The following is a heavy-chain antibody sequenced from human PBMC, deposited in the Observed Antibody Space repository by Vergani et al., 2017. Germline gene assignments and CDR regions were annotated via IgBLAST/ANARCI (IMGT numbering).Heavy chain of an antibody. Sequence: QVQLVESGGRVVQPGRSLRLSCAASGFTFSSYGMHWVRQAPGKGLEWVAVISYDGSNKYYADSVKGRFTISRDNSKNTLYLQMNSLRAEDTAVYYCAKDRRGGRYFDWHYYYYMDVWGKGTTVTVSS. CDR2: ISYDGSNK. V-gene: IGHV3-30*18. D-gene: IGHD3-9*01. J-gene: IGHJ6*03. CDR1: GFTFSSYG. CDR3: AKDRRGGRYFDWHYYYYMDV.